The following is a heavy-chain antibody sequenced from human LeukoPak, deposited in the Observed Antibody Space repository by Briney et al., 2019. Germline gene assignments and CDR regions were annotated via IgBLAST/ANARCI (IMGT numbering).Heavy chain of an antibody. CDR2: IDWDDDK. J-gene: IGHJ4*02. V-gene: IGHV2-70*04. CDR1: GFSLSTSGMR. Sequence: SGPTLVNPTQTLTLTCTFSGFSLSTSGMRVSWIRQPPGTALEWLARIDWDDDKFYSTSLKTRLTISKDTSKNQVVLTMTNMDPVDTATYYCARLNSGTYLDYWGQGTLVTVSS. CDR3: ARLNSGTYLDY. D-gene: IGHD1-26*01.